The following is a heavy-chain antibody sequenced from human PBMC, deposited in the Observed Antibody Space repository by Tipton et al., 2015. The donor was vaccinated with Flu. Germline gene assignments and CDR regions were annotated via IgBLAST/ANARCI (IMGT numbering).Heavy chain of an antibody. Sequence: TLSLTCTVSGGSISDYYWSWIRQPPGKGLVWIGYIYYSGSANYNPSLKSRVTISVDTSKNQFSLELSSVTAADTAVYYCARYGTYDGSRYFQHWGQGTLVTVSS. CDR1: GGSISDYY. J-gene: IGHJ1*01. V-gene: IGHV4-59*01. D-gene: IGHD1-26*01. CDR3: ARYGTYDGSRYFQH. CDR2: IYYSGSA.